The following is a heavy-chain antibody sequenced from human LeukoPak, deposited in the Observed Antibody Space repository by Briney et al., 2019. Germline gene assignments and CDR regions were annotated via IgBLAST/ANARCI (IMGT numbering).Heavy chain of an antibody. Sequence: GGSLRLSCAASGFTFSSYAMSWVRQAPGKGLEWVSAISGSGGSTYYADSVKGRFTISRDNSKNTLYLQMNSLRAEDAAVYYCAKGLYSSGWNYWGQGTLVTVSS. J-gene: IGHJ4*02. V-gene: IGHV3-23*01. CDR2: ISGSGGST. CDR3: AKGLYSSGWNY. CDR1: GFTFSSYA. D-gene: IGHD6-19*01.